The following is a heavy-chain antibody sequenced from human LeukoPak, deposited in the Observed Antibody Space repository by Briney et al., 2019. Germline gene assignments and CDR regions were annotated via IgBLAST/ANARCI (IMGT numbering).Heavy chain of an antibody. V-gene: IGHV1-2*06. Sequence: PDRVSCKAYGHTFTGYYMPWVRQAHGKGIEWMGRINPNSGGTNYAQKFQGRVTMTRDTSISTAYMELSRLRSDDTAVYYCANGIAARHYFDYWGQGTLVTVSS. D-gene: IGHD6-6*01. CDR1: GHTFTGYY. J-gene: IGHJ4*02. CDR2: INPNSGGT. CDR3: ANGIAARHYFDY.